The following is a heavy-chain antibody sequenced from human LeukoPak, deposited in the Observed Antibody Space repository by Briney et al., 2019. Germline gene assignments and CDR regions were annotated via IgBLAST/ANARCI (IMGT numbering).Heavy chain of an antibody. CDR3: AKGEYYDFWSGPSDY. V-gene: IGHV3-23*01. CDR1: GFTFSSYA. CDR2: ISGSGGST. D-gene: IGHD3-3*01. Sequence: PGGSLRLSCAASGFTFSSYAMSWVRQAPGKGLEWVSAISGSGGSTYYADSVKGRFTISRDNSKNTLYLQMNSLRAEDTAVYYCAKGEYYDFWSGPSDYWGQGTLVTVSS. J-gene: IGHJ4*02.